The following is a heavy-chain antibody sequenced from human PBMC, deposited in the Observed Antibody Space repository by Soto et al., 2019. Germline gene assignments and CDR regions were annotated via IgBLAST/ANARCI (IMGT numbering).Heavy chain of an antibody. CDR2: IYYRGST. V-gene: IGHV4-31*03. Sequence: PSETLSLTCTVSVDSISSGAYYWSWILQHPGKGLEWIGYIYYRGSTYYNPSLKSRVTISVDTSKNQFSLKLSSVTAADTAVYYCATTGSGVAWRWFDPWGQGTQVTVSS. D-gene: IGHD2-15*01. CDR1: VDSISSGAYY. CDR3: ATTGSGVAWRWFDP. J-gene: IGHJ5*02.